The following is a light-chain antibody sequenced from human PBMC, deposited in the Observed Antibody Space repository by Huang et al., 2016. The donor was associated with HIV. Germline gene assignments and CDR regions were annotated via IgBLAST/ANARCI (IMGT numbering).Light chain of an antibody. Sequence: DIVMTQSPDSLAVSLGERATINCKSSQSLLYSSTNQNYLGWYQMKPGQPPRLLIYWESNRESGVPDRFSGSGSGTDFTLTIDSLQPEDVAVYYCQQYYNIPPAFGQGTKLEIK. V-gene: IGKV4-1*01. CDR3: QQYYNIPPA. CDR1: QSLLYSSTNQNY. J-gene: IGKJ2*01. CDR2: WES.